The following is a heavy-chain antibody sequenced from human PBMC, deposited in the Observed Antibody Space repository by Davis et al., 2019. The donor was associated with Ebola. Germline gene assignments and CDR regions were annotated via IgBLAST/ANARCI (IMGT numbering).Heavy chain of an antibody. CDR1: GYTFTSYG. J-gene: IGHJ5*02. CDR2: ISAYNGNT. CDR3: ARDITGTGWFDP. D-gene: IGHD1-20*01. Sequence: ASVKVSCKASGYTFTSYGIGWVRQAPGQGLEWMGWISAYNGNTNYAQKLQGRVTMTTDTSTSTAYMELRSLRSDDTAVYYCARDITGTGWFDPWGQGTLVTVSS. V-gene: IGHV1-18*01.